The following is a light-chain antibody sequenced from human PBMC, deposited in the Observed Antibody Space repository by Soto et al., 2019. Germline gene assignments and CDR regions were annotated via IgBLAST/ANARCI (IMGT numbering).Light chain of an antibody. Sequence: EIVLTQSPGTLSLSPGERATLSCRASQSVSSSYLAWYQQKPGQAPRLLIYGASRGATGIPDRFSGSGSGTDFTLTISRLEPEDFAVYYCQEYGTSRAFGQGTKVEI. CDR3: QEYGTSRA. CDR1: QSVSSSY. J-gene: IGKJ1*01. V-gene: IGKV3-20*01. CDR2: GAS.